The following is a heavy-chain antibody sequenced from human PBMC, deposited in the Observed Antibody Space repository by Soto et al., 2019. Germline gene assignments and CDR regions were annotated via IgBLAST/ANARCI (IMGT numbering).Heavy chain of an antibody. J-gene: IGHJ4*02. V-gene: IGHV1-18*01. Sequence: QVKLVQSGTEVKKPGASMKVSCKASGYSFATSGMSWVRQAPGQGLGWMGWISAYNGNTNYEQKLQDRVTMTTDTSTSTAYLELRSLRSDDTAVYYCARAGPYYDSSGYANWGQGTLVTVSS. CDR1: GYSFATSG. CDR2: ISAYNGNT. CDR3: ARAGPYYDSSGYAN. D-gene: IGHD3-22*01.